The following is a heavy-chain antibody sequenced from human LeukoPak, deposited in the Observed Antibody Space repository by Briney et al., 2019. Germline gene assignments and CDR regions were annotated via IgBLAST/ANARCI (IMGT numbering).Heavy chain of an antibody. Sequence: SETLSLTCTVSGGSISSGDYYWSWIRQPPGKGLEWIGYIYYSGSTYYNPSLKSRVTISVDTSKNQFSLKLSSVTAADTTVYYCARGPSSEVITYYYYYMDVWGKGTTVTVSS. CDR3: ARGPSSEVITYYYYYMDV. CDR1: GGSISSGDYY. D-gene: IGHD3-22*01. J-gene: IGHJ6*03. CDR2: IYYSGST. V-gene: IGHV4-30-4*08.